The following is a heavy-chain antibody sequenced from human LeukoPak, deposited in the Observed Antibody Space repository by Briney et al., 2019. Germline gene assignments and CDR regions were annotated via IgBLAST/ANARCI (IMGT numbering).Heavy chain of an antibody. V-gene: IGHV3-11*01. CDR3: AKSPGSNYYWFDP. CDR1: GFTFSDYY. D-gene: IGHD4-11*01. J-gene: IGHJ5*02. CDR2: ISSSGSTI. Sequence: SGGSLRLSCAASGFTFSDYYMSWIRQAPGKGLEWVSYISSSGSTIYYADSVKGRFTISRDNAKNSLYLQMNSLRAEDTAVYYCAKSPGSNYYWFDPWGQGTLVTVSS.